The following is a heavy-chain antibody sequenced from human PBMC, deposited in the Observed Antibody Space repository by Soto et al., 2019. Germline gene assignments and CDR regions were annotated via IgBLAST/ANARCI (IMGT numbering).Heavy chain of an antibody. J-gene: IGHJ4*02. D-gene: IGHD3-10*01. Sequence: QITLKESGPTLVKPTQTLTLTCTFSGFSLSTSGVGVGWIRQPPGKALEWLAIIYWDDEKRYSPSLKTRLTVPKDTSKSHVVLTMTNVDPVDTATYYCAHRAYFDSGKQFDYWGQGTLVSVSS. V-gene: IGHV2-5*02. CDR3: AHRAYFDSGKQFDY. CDR2: IYWDDEK. CDR1: GFSLSTSGVG.